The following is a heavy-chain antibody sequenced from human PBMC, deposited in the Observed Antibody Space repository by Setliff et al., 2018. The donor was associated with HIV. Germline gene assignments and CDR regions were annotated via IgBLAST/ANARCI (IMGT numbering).Heavy chain of an antibody. CDR3: ARLNWGP. CDR1: GFDFSSYE. CDR2: ISSGGHTV. D-gene: IGHD7-27*01. J-gene: IGHJ5*02. Sequence: GGSLRLSCSTSGFDFSSYEMNWVRQAPGKGLEWVSYISSGGHTVYHADSVKGRFTISRDNAKNSLSLQMYGLRAEDTAIYYCARLNWGPWGPGTLVTVSS. V-gene: IGHV3-48*03.